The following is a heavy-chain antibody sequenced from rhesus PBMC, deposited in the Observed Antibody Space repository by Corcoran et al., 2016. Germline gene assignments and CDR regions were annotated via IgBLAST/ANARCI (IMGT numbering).Heavy chain of an antibody. V-gene: IGHV4-99*01. D-gene: IGHD7-45*01. CDR3: ARHGLTGGLDY. CDR1: GYSLSNGSY. J-gene: IGHJ4*01. Sequence: QLQLQESGPGLVKPSEPLSLTCAVSGYSLSNGSYWGWIRQPPGKGLEYIGYISGSSGSMYCNPSLNGRVTSSKDRSKNHFSLKVTSGTAADTAVYYCARHGLTGGLDYWGQGVLVTVSS. CDR2: ISGSSGSM.